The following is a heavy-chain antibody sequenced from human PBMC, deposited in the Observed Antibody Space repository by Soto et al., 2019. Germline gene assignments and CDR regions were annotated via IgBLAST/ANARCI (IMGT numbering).Heavy chain of an antibody. CDR3: ARDNGDYGFDY. D-gene: IGHD4-17*01. CDR2: ISAYNGNT. Sequence: GASVKVSCKASGYTFTNYGITWVRQAPGRGLEWMGWISAYNGNTHYTQRLQGRVTMTTDTSTSTAYMELRGLRSDDTAVYYCARDNGDYGFDYWGQGTLVTVSS. CDR1: GYTFTNYG. J-gene: IGHJ4*02. V-gene: IGHV1-18*01.